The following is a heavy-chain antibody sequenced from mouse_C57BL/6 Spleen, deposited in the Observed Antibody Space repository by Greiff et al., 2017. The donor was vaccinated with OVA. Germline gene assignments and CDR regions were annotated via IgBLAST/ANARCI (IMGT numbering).Heavy chain of an antibody. CDR3: ARDYYGSILYAMDY. V-gene: IGHV5-4*01. Sequence: EVQGVESGGGLVKPGGSLKLSCAASGFTFSSYAMSWVRQTPEKRLEWVATISDGGSYTYYPDNVKGRFTISRDNAKNNLYLQMSHLKSEDTAMYYCARDYYGSILYAMDYWGQGTSVTVSS. D-gene: IGHD1-1*01. CDR1: GFTFSSYA. CDR2: ISDGGSYT. J-gene: IGHJ4*01.